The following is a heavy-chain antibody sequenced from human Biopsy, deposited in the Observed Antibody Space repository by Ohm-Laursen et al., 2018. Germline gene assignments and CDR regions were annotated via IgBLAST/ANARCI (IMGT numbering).Heavy chain of an antibody. CDR2: ITNTGRTV. J-gene: IGHJ6*02. CDR1: GFTFSDYY. CDR3: ARELGNGMDV. V-gene: IGHV3-11*01. Sequence: GTLSLTCAASGFTFSDYYMNWIRQAPGKGLEWVSFITNTGRTVYADSVKGRFTISRDNADNSLHLQMKSLRAEDTAVYYCARELGNGMDVWGQGTPVTVSS.